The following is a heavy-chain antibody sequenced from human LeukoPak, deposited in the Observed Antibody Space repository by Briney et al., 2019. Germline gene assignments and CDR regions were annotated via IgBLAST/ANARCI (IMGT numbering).Heavy chain of an antibody. CDR1: GFIFKSYW. CDR2: IKQDGSEE. J-gene: IGHJ6*03. CDR3: AKGHGWEASYYYYYMDV. D-gene: IGHD1-26*01. V-gene: IGHV3-7*01. Sequence: GGSLRLSCAASGFIFKSYWMSWVRQAPGKGLEWVANIKQDGSEENYVDSVRGRFAISRDNAKKSLYLKMNSLRAEDTAVYYCAKGHGWEASYYYYYMDVWGKGTTVTISS.